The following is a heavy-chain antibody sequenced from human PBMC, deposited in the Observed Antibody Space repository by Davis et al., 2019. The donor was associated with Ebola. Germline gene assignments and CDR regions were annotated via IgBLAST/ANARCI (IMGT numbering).Heavy chain of an antibody. CDR3: TKGDRDYSSSPFDY. CDR2: ISSSGTVT. CDR1: GFTFNTYA. D-gene: IGHD3-22*01. V-gene: IGHV3-23*01. Sequence: PGGSLRLSCAASGFTFNTYAMSWVRQPPGKGLEWISSISSSGTVTYYADSVKGRFTISRDSSKNTLDLQMNSPRAEDTALYSCTKGDRDYSSSPFDYWGQGTLVTVSS. J-gene: IGHJ4*02.